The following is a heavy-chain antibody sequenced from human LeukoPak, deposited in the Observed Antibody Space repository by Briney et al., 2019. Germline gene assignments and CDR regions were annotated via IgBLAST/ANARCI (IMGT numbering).Heavy chain of an antibody. CDR1: GFTFSSYA. V-gene: IGHV3-30*04. J-gene: IGHJ6*03. CDR3: ARDGDTVLTRGYYYYMDV. Sequence: GGSLRLSCAASGFTFSSYAMHWVRQAPGKGLEWVAVISYDGSNKYYADSVKGRFTISRDNAKKSLYLQMNSLRAEDTALYYCARDGDTVLTRGYYYYMDVWGKGTTVTVSS. D-gene: IGHD4-23*01. CDR2: ISYDGSNK.